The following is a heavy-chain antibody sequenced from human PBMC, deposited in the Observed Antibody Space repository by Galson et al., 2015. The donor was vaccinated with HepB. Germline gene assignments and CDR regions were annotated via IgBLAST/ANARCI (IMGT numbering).Heavy chain of an antibody. CDR1: GFTFSTSS. CDR3: SRDITRSVSGFAPRPNFFGS. Sequence: SLRLSCAASGFTFSTSSMNWVRQAPGKGLEWVAFISNTRSPRYHADSVKGRFTVSRDNAKNSLYLQMNSLRDDDTAIYYCSRDITRSVSGFAPRPNFFGSWGQGTLVTVSS. D-gene: IGHD3-9*01. J-gene: IGHJ4*02. CDR2: ISNTRSPR. V-gene: IGHV3-48*02.